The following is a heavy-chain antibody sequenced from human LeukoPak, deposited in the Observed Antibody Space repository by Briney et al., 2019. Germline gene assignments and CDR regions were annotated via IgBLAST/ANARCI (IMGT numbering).Heavy chain of an antibody. Sequence: GASVTVSCKASGYTFNSYDINWVRQATGQGLEWMGWMNPNSGNTGYAQKFQGRVTMTRNTSTSTAYMELSSLRSEDTAVYYCARGRVRVPDYWGQGTLVTVSS. D-gene: IGHD2-21*01. CDR3: ARGRVRVPDY. CDR1: GYTFNSYD. CDR2: MNPNSGNT. J-gene: IGHJ4*02. V-gene: IGHV1-8*01.